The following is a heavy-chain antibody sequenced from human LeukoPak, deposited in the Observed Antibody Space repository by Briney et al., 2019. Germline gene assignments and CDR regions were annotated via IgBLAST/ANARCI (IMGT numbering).Heavy chain of an antibody. D-gene: IGHD4-17*01. CDR2: IYYSGST. V-gene: IGHV4-61*05. J-gene: IGHJ4*02. CDR3: AKYGDHWNYFDY. Sequence: PSETLSLTCTVSGGSISSNSYYWGWIRQPPGKGLEWIGYIYYSGSTNCNPSLKSRVTISVDTSKNQFSLRLTSVTAADTAVYYCAKYGDHWNYFDYWGQGTLVTVSS. CDR1: GGSISSNSYY.